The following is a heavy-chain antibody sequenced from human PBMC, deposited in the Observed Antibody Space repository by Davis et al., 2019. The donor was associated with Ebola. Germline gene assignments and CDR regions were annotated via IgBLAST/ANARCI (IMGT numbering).Heavy chain of an antibody. D-gene: IGHD3-22*01. CDR3: ARRDHYDASDYSGFFFDY. J-gene: IGHJ4*02. Sequence: SETLSLTCTVSGGSISSGGYYWSWIRQHPGKGLEWIGYIYYSGSTYYNPSLTSRVTISVDTSKNQFSLKLTSVTAADTAMYFCARRDHYDASDYSGFFFDYWGQGTLVTVSS. CDR1: GGSISSGGYY. V-gene: IGHV4-31*03. CDR2: IYYSGST.